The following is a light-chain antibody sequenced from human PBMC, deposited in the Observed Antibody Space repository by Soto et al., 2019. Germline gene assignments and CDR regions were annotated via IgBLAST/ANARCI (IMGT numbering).Light chain of an antibody. Sequence: QTVVTQEPSFSVSPGGPVTLTCGLSSGSVSTSHYPSWYHQTPGQAPRTLIYSTNTRSSGVPDRFSGSILGNKAALTITGAQADDESDYYCVVYMGSGIHVFGTGTKLTVL. J-gene: IGLJ1*01. CDR1: SGSVSTSHY. CDR3: VVYMGSGIHV. CDR2: STN. V-gene: IGLV8-61*01.